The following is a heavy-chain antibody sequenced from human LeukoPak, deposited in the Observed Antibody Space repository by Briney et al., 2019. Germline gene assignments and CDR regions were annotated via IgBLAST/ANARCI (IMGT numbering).Heavy chain of an antibody. CDR1: GYSISSGYY. D-gene: IGHD3-10*01. V-gene: IGHV4-38-2*02. CDR2: IYHSGST. Sequence: SETLSLTCTVSGYSISSGYYWGWIRQPPGKGLEWIGSIYHSGSTYYNPSLKSRVTISVDTSKNQFSLKLSSVTAADTAVYYCAREYYYGSGANWFDPWGQGTLVTVSS. CDR3: AREYYYGSGANWFDP. J-gene: IGHJ5*02.